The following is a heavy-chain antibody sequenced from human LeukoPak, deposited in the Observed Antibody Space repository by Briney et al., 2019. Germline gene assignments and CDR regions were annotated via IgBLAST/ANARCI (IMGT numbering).Heavy chain of an antibody. V-gene: IGHV1-18*01. CDR2: ISAYNGNT. CDR1: GFTFSSYA. Sequence: GGSLRLSCAASGFTFSSYAMSWVRQAPGQGLEWMGWISAYNGNTNYAQKLQGRVTMTTDTSTSTAYMELRSLRSDDTAVYYCARQLAAAGTELDYWGQGTLVTVSS. D-gene: IGHD6-13*01. CDR3: ARQLAAAGTELDY. J-gene: IGHJ4*02.